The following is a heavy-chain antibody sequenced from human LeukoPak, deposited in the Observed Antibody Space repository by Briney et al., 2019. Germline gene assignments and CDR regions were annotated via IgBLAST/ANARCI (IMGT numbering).Heavy chain of an antibody. CDR3: ASHNYYDSSGYS. CDR1: GGSISSYY. CDR2: IYTSGST. J-gene: IGHJ4*02. Sequence: SETLSLTCTVSGGSISSYYWSWIRQPAGKGLEWIGRIYTSGSTNYNPSLKSRVTISVDTSKNQFSLKLSSVTAADTAVYYCASHNYYDSSGYSWGQGTLVTVSS. D-gene: IGHD3-22*01. V-gene: IGHV4-4*07.